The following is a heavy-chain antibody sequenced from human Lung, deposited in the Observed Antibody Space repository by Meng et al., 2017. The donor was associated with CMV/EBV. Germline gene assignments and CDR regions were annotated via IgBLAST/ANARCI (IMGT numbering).Heavy chain of an antibody. Sequence: SVXXSCKASGYTFTGYYMHWVRQAPGQGLEWMGWINPNSGGTNYAQKFQGRVTMTRDTSISTAYMELSRLRSDDTAVYYCARPGRDFWSGYRAHLLMDVWXQGTTVTVSS. V-gene: IGHV1-2*02. D-gene: IGHD3-3*01. CDR1: GYTFTGYY. J-gene: IGHJ6*02. CDR3: ARPGRDFWSGYRAHLLMDV. CDR2: INPNSGGT.